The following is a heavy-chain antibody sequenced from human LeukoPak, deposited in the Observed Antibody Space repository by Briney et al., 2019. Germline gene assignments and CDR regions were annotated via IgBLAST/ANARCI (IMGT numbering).Heavy chain of an antibody. CDR1: GFTFSSYG. CDR3: ARLGEKADFDY. J-gene: IGHJ4*02. CDR2: IKQDGSES. D-gene: IGHD3-16*01. V-gene: IGHV3-7*01. Sequence: GGSLRLSCAASGFTFSSYGMSWVRQAPGKGLEWVANIKQDGSESYYVDSVKGRFTFSRDNAKNSLYLQINSLRAEDTAVYYCARLGEKADFDYWGQGTLVTVSS.